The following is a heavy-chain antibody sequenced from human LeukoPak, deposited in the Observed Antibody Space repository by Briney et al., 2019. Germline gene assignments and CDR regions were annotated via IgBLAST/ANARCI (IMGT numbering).Heavy chain of an antibody. V-gene: IGHV4-59*11. CDR1: GGSITSHY. Sequence: ASETLSLTCTVSGGSITSHYWSWVRQPPGKGLEWIAYLFDSVRTKDNPSLKSRLTLSADTSKNQFSLRLNSVTAADTAVYYCATIKRGSIFGYFDFWGQGIKVIVSS. D-gene: IGHD5-18*01. J-gene: IGHJ4*02. CDR3: ATIKRGSIFGYFDF. CDR2: LFDSVRT.